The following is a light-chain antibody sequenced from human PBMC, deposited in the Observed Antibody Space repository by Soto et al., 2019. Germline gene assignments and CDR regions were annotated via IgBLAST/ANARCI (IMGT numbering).Light chain of an antibody. CDR3: AAWDGSMNAYV. CDR2: GNN. J-gene: IGLJ1*01. CDR1: SSNIGSDS. Sequence: QSVLTQPPSASGTPGQRVTISCSGSSSNIGSDSVNWFQHLPGTTPTLLIYGNNQRPSGVPDRFSGSKSGTSASLVISGLQSEDEADYYCAAWDGSMNAYVFGTGTKATVL. V-gene: IGLV1-44*01.